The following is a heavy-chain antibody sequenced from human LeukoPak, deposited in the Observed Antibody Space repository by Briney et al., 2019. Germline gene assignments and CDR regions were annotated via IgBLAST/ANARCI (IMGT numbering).Heavy chain of an antibody. Sequence: GXXLRLSCAASGFTFSSYAMSWVRQAPGKGLEWVSAISGSGGSTYYADSVKGRFTISRDNSKNTLYLQMNSLRAEDTAVYYCANSADYGDYFDYWGQGTLVTVSS. CDR2: ISGSGGST. D-gene: IGHD4-17*01. CDR1: GFTFSSYA. V-gene: IGHV3-23*01. CDR3: ANSADYGDYFDY. J-gene: IGHJ4*02.